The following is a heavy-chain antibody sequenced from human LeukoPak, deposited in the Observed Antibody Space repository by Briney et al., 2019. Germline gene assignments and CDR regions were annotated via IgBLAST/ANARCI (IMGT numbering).Heavy chain of an antibody. D-gene: IGHD7-27*01. CDR1: GFTFSSYT. J-gene: IGHJ4*02. CDR3: AKDGGLWVSAHWGDS. V-gene: IGHV3-23*01. CDR2: ITTSDGNT. Sequence: GGSLRLSCTASGFTFSSYTMSWVRQAPGKGLEWVPTITTSDGNTYYADSVKGRFTVSRDNSKNTLFLQMNSLRAEDTAVYYCAKDGGLWVSAHWGDSWGRGTLVTVSS.